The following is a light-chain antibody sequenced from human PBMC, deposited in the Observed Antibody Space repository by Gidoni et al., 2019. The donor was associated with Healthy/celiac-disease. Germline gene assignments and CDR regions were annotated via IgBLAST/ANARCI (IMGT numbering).Light chain of an antibody. CDR3: QQDYNLPRT. J-gene: IGKJ2*01. CDR2: GAS. CDR1: QSVSSSY. V-gene: IGKV3D-7*01. Sequence: PGERVTLSCRASQSVSSSYLTWYQQKPGQAPRLLIYGASTRATGIPARFSGSGSGTDFTLTISSLQPEDFAVYYCQQDYNLPRTFGQXTKLEIK.